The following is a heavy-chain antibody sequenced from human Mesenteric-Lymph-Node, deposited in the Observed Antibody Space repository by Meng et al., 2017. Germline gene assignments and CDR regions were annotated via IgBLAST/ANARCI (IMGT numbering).Heavy chain of an antibody. CDR3: AREWSSFDY. D-gene: IGHD2-8*01. CDR2: IHYSGST. Sequence: QVQLQELGPGLVKPSLTLSLTVTVFGGSISTYYWSWIRQPPGKGLEWIGYIHYSGSTSYSPSLMSRVTILVDTSKNQLTLKLSSVTAADTAVYYCAREWSSFDYWGQGTLVTVSS. V-gene: IGHV4-59*12. J-gene: IGHJ4*02. CDR1: GGSISTYY.